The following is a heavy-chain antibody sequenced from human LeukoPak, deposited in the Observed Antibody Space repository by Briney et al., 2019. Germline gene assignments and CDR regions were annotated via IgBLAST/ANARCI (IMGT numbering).Heavy chain of an antibody. V-gene: IGHV4-38-2*01. J-gene: IGHJ4*02. CDR3: ARVDSSGYYLDY. CDR2: IYHSGST. Sequence: SETLSLTCAVSGYSISSGHYWGWIRQPPGKGLEWIGSIYHSGSTYYNPSLKSRVTISVDTSKNQFSLKLSSVTAADTAVYYCARVDSSGYYLDYWGQGTLVTVSS. CDR1: GYSISSGHY. D-gene: IGHD3-22*01.